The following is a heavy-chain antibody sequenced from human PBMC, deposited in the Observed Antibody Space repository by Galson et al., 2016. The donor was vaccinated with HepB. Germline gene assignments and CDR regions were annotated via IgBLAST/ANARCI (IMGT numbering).Heavy chain of an antibody. CDR2: IYYTGST. J-gene: IGHJ4*02. V-gene: IGHV4-39*07. CDR1: GGSISSGRYY. D-gene: IGHD4-23*01. Sequence: SETLSLTCSVSGGSISSGRYYWGWIRQPPGKGLEWIGSIYYTGSTYYSPAPALKSRVTISLDTSKNQFSLKLNSVTTADTAVYYCARVHGGISPSFDYWGQGTLVTVSS. CDR3: ARVHGGISPSFDY.